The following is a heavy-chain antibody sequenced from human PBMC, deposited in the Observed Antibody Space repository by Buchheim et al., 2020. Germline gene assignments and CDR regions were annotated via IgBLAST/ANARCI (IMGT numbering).Heavy chain of an antibody. CDR3: ARDVTAFLTFSYYGMDV. J-gene: IGHJ6*02. CDR1: GFTFSSYE. D-gene: IGHD3-3*02. Sequence: EVQLVESGGGLVQPGGSLRLSCAASGFTFSSYEMNWVRQAPGKGLEWVAYISGSGSSTYHTDSVKGRFTISRDNARNSLYLQMNSLRAEDTAEYYCARDVTAFLTFSYYGMDVWGQGT. CDR2: ISGSGSST. V-gene: IGHV3-48*03.